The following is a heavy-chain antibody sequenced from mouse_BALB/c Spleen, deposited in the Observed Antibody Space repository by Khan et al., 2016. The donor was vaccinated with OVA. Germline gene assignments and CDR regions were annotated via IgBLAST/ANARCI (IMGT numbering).Heavy chain of an antibody. CDR2: ISSDGDYT. CDR1: GFTFSTYA. CDR3: ARAPYGNFAY. Sequence: EVQLMESGGGLVKPRGSLTLSCAASGFTFSTYAMSWVRQTPEKRLEWVATISSDGDYTYFPDNVTGRFTSSRDNAKNTLCLQMTSLRSEDTAMYDCARAPYGNFAYWGQGTLVTVSA. J-gene: IGHJ3*01. V-gene: IGHV5-9-3*01. D-gene: IGHD2-1*01.